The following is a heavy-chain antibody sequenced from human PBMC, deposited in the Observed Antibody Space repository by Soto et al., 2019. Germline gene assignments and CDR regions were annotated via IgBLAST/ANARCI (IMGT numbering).Heavy chain of an antibody. CDR1: GFTFSSYG. J-gene: IGHJ4*02. CDR2: IWYDGSNK. V-gene: IGHV3-33*01. D-gene: IGHD3-22*01. Sequence: PGGSLRLSCAASGFTFSSYGMHWVRQAPGKGLEWVAVIWYDGSNKYYADSVKGRFTISRDNSKNTLYLQMNSLRAEDTAVYYCASDGMDYDSSGYFDYWGQGTLVTVSS. CDR3: ASDGMDYDSSGYFDY.